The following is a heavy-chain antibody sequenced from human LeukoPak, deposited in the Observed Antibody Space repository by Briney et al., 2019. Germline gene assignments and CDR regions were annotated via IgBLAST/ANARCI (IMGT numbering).Heavy chain of an antibody. CDR2: ISSSSSTI. CDR1: GFTFNNYA. D-gene: IGHD2-21*02. CDR3: ARVRHGDHLDY. J-gene: IGHJ4*02. V-gene: IGHV3-48*01. Sequence: PGGSLRLSCAASGFTFNNYAMNWVRQAPGKGLEWVSYISSSSSTIYYADSVKGRFTISRDNSKNTLYLQMNSLRTEDTAVYYCARVRHGDHLDYWGQGTLVIVSS.